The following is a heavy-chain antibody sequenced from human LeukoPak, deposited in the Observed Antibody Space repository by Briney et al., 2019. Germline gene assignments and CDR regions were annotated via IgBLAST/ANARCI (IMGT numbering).Heavy chain of an antibody. Sequence: SETLSLTCSVSGDSISTYHWNWIRKPPGKGLEWIGYMQSTGNSKYNPSLKNRVNIFIDTSKNQFVLNLRSVTAADTAAYYCARDKRHSYGRYFDPWGQGMLVTVSS. CDR3: ARDKRHSYGRYFDP. D-gene: IGHD5-18*01. V-gene: IGHV4-59*01. CDR2: MQSTGNS. CDR1: GDSISTYH. J-gene: IGHJ4*02.